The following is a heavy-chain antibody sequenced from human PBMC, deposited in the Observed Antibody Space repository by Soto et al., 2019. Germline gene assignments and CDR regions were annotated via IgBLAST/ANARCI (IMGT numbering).Heavy chain of an antibody. CDR1: GGSINGYH. J-gene: IGHJ4*02. D-gene: IGHD2-21*01. CDR2: IHYTGTT. V-gene: IGHV4-59*01. Sequence: QVQLQESGPGLVKPSETLSLTCTVSGGSINGYHWSWMRQPPGKGLEWIGFIHYTGTTSYNPSLRSRLTISVDTSPNQLSLKLSSVPAADTAVYYCARYCNNCGGLDYWGQGALVTVSS. CDR3: ARYCNNCGGLDY.